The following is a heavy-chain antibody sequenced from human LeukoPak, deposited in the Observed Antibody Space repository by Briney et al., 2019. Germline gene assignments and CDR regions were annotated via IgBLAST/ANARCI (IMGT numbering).Heavy chain of an antibody. CDR1: GFTGSSNY. J-gene: IGHJ4*02. CDR3: AKGPIGVPGKFDY. D-gene: IGHD3-22*01. V-gene: IGHV3-66*01. Sequence: PGASLRLSCAASGFTGSSNYMNWVRQAPGKGLEWVSFINSGGSTYYADSVKGRFTISRDNSKNTLFLQMNSLRVEDTAIYYCAKGPIGVPGKFDYWGQGTLATVSS. CDR2: INSGGST.